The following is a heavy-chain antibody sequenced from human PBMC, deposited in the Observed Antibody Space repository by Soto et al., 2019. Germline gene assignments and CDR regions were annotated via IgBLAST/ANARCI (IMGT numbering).Heavy chain of an antibody. CDR1: VGSISSYY. CDR3: ARQIAGGDYYGMDV. Sequence: QVQLQESGPGLVKPSETLSLTCTVSVGSISSYYWSWIRQPPGKGLEWIGYIYYSGSTNYNPSLKSRVTISVATSKNDCALKLGSVTAADTAVYYCARQIAGGDYYGMDVWGQGTTVTVSS. V-gene: IGHV4-59*08. D-gene: IGHD3-10*01. J-gene: IGHJ6*02. CDR2: IYYSGST.